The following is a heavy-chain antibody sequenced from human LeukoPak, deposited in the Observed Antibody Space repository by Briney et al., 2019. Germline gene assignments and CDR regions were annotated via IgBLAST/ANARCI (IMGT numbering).Heavy chain of an antibody. D-gene: IGHD2-2*01. J-gene: IGHJ5*02. CDR3: ARGLTDEHQLILHWFDP. Sequence: ASVKVSCQASGYTFTGYYIHWVRQAPGQGLEWMGWINPNSGGTNYAQKLQGRVTMTRDTSITTAYMELSRLISDDTAVYYCARGLTDEHQLILHWFDPWGQGTLVTVSS. CDR2: INPNSGGT. V-gene: IGHV1-2*02. CDR1: GYTFTGYY.